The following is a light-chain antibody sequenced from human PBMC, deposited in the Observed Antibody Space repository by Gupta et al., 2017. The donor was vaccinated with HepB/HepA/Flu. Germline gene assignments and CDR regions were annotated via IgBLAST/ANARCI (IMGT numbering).Light chain of an antibody. J-gene: IGLJ3*02. V-gene: IGLV2-11*01. CDR3: CSYAGNSWV. CDR1: SSDVGGYNY. CDR2: DVN. Sequence: QSALTQPASVSASPGQSLTIPCTGTSSDVGGYNYVSWYQQHPGQAPKVMIYDVNRRPSGVPDRFSGSKSGNTASLTISGLQVEDEADYHCCSYAGNSWVFGGGTKLTVL.